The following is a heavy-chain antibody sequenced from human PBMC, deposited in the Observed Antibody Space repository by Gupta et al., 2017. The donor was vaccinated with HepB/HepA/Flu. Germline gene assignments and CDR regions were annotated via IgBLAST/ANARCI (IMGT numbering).Heavy chain of an antibody. Sequence: EVQLVESGGGLVKPGGALRLSWAASGFTFSSSSMNWVRQAPGKGLEWVSSMSTSSSFIYYADSVKGRFTISRDNAKKSLYLHMSNLRAEDTAVYFCARESDSFWSGYFVDYWGQGALVTVSS. CDR2: MSTSSSFI. J-gene: IGHJ4*02. CDR1: GFTFSSSS. D-gene: IGHD3-3*01. V-gene: IGHV3-21*01. CDR3: ARESDSFWSGYFVDY.